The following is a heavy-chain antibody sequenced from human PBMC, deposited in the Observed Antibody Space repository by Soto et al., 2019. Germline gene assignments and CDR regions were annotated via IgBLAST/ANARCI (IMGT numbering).Heavy chain of an antibody. CDR2: INHSGST. CDR3: ARGLTGYCSSTSCYQRYYYYGMDV. J-gene: IGHJ6*02. D-gene: IGHD2-2*01. V-gene: IGHV4-34*01. CDR1: VGSFSGYY. Sequence: SSETLSLSCAVHVGSFSGYYWSWIRQPPGKGLEWIGEINHSGSTNYNPSLKIRVTISVDTSKNQFSLKLSSVTAADTAVYYCARGLTGYCSSTSCYQRYYYYGMDVWGQGTTVTVS.